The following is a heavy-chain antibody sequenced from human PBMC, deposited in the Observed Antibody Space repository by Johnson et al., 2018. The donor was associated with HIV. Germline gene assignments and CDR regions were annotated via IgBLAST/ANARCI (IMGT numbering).Heavy chain of an antibody. J-gene: IGHJ3*02. CDR1: GFTFSSYW. V-gene: IGHV3-7*05. Sequence: QLVESGGGVVQPGGSLRLSCAASGFTFSSYWMSWVRQAPGKGLEWVANIKQDGSEKYYVDSVKGRFTISRDNAKNSLYLQMNSLRAEDTAVYYCARVSTVVTGDAFDIWGQGTMVTVSS. CDR3: ARVSTVVTGDAFDI. CDR2: IKQDGSEK. D-gene: IGHD4-23*01.